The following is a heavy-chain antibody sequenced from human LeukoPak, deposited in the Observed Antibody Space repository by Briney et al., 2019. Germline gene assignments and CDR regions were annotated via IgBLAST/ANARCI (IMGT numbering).Heavy chain of an antibody. CDR1: GYSISSGYY. CDR2: IYHSGGT. D-gene: IGHD2-15*01. V-gene: IGHV4-38-2*02. CDR3: ARQPYCSGGSCYSYSNWFDP. Sequence: SETLSLTCTVSGYSISSGYYWGWIRQPPGKGLEWIGSIYHSGGTYYNPSLKSRVTISVDTSKNQFSLKLSSVTAADTAVYYCARQPYCSGGSCYSYSNWFDPWGQGTLVTVSS. J-gene: IGHJ5*02.